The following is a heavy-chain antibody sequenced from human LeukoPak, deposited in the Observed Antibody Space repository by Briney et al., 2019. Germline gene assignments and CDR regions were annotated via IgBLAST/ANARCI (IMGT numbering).Heavy chain of an antibody. V-gene: IGHV4-59*01. Sequence: PSETLSLTCALSGGSIKNYYWSWIRQPLGKGLEWIGYVYHTGTTSYNPSLKSRVTISVETSKNQFSLTLNSVTAADTAVYHCARQSDPSSHYGLDFWGQGTTVIVSS. CDR2: VYHTGTT. J-gene: IGHJ6*01. CDR1: GGSIKNYY. CDR3: ARQSDPSSHYGLDF.